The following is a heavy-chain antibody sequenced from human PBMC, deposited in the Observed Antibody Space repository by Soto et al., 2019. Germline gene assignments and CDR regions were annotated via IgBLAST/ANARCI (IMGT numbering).Heavy chain of an antibody. V-gene: IGHV3-21*06. Sequence: GGSLRLSCAASGFTVTRYSMNWVRQAPGKGLEWVSSISSTTNYIYYGDSMKGRFTISRDNAKNSLYLEVNSLRAEDTAVYYCARESEDLTSNFDYWGQGTLVTVSS. J-gene: IGHJ4*02. CDR1: GFTVTRYS. CDR3: ARESEDLTSNFDY. CDR2: ISSTTNYI.